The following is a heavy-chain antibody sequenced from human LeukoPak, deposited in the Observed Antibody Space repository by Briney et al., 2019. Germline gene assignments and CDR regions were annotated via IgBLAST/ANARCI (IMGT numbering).Heavy chain of an antibody. CDR2: MNPNSGNT. Sequence: ASVKVSCKASGYTFTSYAMNWVRQAPGQGLEWMGWMNPNSGNTGYAQKFQGRVTITRNTSISTAYMELSSLRSEDTAVYYCARGKDSSGYYYDYWGQGTLVTVSS. D-gene: IGHD3-22*01. CDR1: GYTFTSYA. V-gene: IGHV1-8*03. J-gene: IGHJ4*02. CDR3: ARGKDSSGYYYDY.